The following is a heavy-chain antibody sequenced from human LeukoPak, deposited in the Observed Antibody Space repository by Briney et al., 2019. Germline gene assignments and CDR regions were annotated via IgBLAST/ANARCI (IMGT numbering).Heavy chain of an antibody. Sequence: SETLSLTCAVYGGSFSGYYWSWIRQPPGKGLEWIGEINHSGSTYYNPSLKSRVTISVDRSKNQFSLKLSSVTAADTAVYYCAREPYSSGWLPFDYWGQGTLVTVSS. CDR2: INHSGST. J-gene: IGHJ4*02. D-gene: IGHD6-19*01. V-gene: IGHV4-34*01. CDR1: GGSFSGYY. CDR3: AREPYSSGWLPFDY.